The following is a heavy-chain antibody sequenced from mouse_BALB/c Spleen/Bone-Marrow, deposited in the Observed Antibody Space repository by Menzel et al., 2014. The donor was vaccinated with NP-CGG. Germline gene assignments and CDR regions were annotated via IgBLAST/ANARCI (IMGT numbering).Heavy chain of an antibody. CDR2: IDPANGNT. Sequence: LHQSGAQLVLSMSSVELSWTDSGFNIKDSYMHWVEQRPEQGLEWIGRIDPANGNTKYDPKFQGKATITADTSFNTAYLQLSSVTCEDTAVYYCASYYYGSSGFAYWSQGPPVT. CDR1: GFNIKDSY. J-gene: IGHJ3*01. D-gene: IGHD1-1*01. CDR3: ASYYYGSSGFAY. V-gene: IGHV14-3*02.